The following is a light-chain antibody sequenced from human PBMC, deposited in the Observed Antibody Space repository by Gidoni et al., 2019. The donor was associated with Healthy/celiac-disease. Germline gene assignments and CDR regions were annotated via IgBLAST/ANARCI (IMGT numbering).Light chain of an antibody. CDR1: SSNIGSNT. CDR2: SNN. CDR3: AAWDDSLNGWV. V-gene: IGLV1-44*01. J-gene: IGLJ3*02. Sequence: QSVLTQPPSASGTPGPRVTIPCSGSSSNIGSNTVNWYQQPPGTAPKLLIYSNNQRPSGVPDRFSGSKSGTSASLAISGLQSEDEGDYYCAAWDDSLNGWVFGGGTKLTVL.